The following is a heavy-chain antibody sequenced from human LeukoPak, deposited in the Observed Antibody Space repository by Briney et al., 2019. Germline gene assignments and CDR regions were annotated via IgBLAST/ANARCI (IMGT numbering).Heavy chain of an antibody. CDR1: GYTFTSYD. Sequence: GASVKVSCKASGYTFTSYDINWVRQATGQGLEWMGWMNPNSGNTGYAQKFQGRVTMTRNTSISTAYMELSSLRSEDTAVYYCARGSIAAAGIEPWGQGTLVTVSS. CDR3: ARGSIAAAGIEP. V-gene: IGHV1-8*01. CDR2: MNPNSGNT. D-gene: IGHD6-13*01. J-gene: IGHJ5*02.